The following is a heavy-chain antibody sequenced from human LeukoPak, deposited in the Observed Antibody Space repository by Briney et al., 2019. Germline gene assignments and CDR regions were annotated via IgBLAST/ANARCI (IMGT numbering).Heavy chain of an antibody. V-gene: IGHV4-59*01. D-gene: IGHD2-15*01. J-gene: IGHJ5*02. Sequence: PSETLSLTCTVSGSSISSFYWSCIRQPPGKGLEWIGYIYYSGSTNYNPSLKSRVTISVDTSKNQFSLRLTSVTAADTAVYYCARAHYCSGDSCYLGWFDPWGQGTLVTVSS. CDR2: IYYSGST. CDR1: GSSISSFY. CDR3: ARAHYCSGDSCYLGWFDP.